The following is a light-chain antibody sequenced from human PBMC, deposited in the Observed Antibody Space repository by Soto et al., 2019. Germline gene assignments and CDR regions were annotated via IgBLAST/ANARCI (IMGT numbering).Light chain of an antibody. CDR1: QSVYSN. Sequence: EIVMTQSPATLSLSPGERATLSCRASQSVYSNLAWYQQKPGQTPRLLIYESSTRATCIPARFSGGGSETEFTLPISSLQSEDFADYFCQQYQSWPLTFGGGTKVEIK. CDR2: ESS. V-gene: IGKV3-15*01. CDR3: QQYQSWPLT. J-gene: IGKJ4*01.